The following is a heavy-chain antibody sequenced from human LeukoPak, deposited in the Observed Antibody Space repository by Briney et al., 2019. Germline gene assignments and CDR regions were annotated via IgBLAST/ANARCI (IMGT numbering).Heavy chain of an antibody. J-gene: IGHJ6*02. V-gene: IGHV3-30*18. Sequence: GGSLRLSCAASGFTFSSYGMHWVRQAPGKGLEWVAVISYDGSNKYYADSVKGRFTISRDNSKNTLYLQMNSLRAEDTAVYYCAKDSKSYGECMDVWGQGTTVTVSS. CDR2: ISYDGSNK. CDR1: GFTFSSYG. D-gene: IGHD4-17*01. CDR3: AKDSKSYGECMDV.